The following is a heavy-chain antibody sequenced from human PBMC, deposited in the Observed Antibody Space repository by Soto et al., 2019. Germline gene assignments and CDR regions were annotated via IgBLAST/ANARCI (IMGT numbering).Heavy chain of an antibody. CDR3: ARAGTTGTTAWYYYYGMDV. D-gene: IGHD1-1*01. CDR2: IYYSGST. V-gene: IGHV4-59*01. Sequence: SETLSLTCTVSGGSISSYYWSWIRQPPGKGLEWIGYIYYSGSTNYNPSLKSRVTISVDTSKNQFSLKLSSVTAADTAVYYCARAGTTGTTAWYYYYGMDVWGQGTTVTVSS. J-gene: IGHJ6*02. CDR1: GGSISSYY.